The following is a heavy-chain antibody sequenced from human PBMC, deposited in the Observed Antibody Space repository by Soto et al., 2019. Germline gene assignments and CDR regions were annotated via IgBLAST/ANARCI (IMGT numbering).Heavy chain of an antibody. CDR1: GFTFRSYA. J-gene: IGHJ4*02. D-gene: IGHD3-10*01. Sequence: GGSLRLSCAASGFTFRSYAIHWVRQAPGKGLEWVAVISRDGSNKYYVDSVKGRFTISRDNSKDTVYLQMNSLRDEDSAMFYCARSRSGAVADSFDFWGQGTLVTVSS. CDR2: ISRDGSNK. V-gene: IGHV3-30*04. CDR3: ARSRSGAVADSFDF.